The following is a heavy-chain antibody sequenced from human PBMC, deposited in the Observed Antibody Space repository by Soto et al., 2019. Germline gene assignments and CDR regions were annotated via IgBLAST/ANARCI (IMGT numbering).Heavy chain of an antibody. D-gene: IGHD6-6*01. CDR1: GFTFSDSG. CDR3: VRSKPYSSLCGWGGGFDY. Sequence: ESGGGVVQPGGSLRLSCATSGFTFSDSGMHWVRQAPGKGLEWVAVIWSDGSDKSYADSVEGRFTISRDNSKNTLYLQINRVRAEDKGVYYCVRSKPYSSLCGWGGGFDYWGQGTLVTVSS. J-gene: IGHJ4*02. CDR2: IWSDGSDK. V-gene: IGHV3-33*01.